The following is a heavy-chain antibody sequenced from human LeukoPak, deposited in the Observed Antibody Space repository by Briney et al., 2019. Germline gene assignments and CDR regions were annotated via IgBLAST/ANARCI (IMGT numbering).Heavy chain of an antibody. Sequence: GGSLRLSCAASGFTFSSYWMSWVRQAPGKGLEWVAVISYDGSNKYYADSVKGRFTISRDNSKNTLYLQMNSLRAEDTAVYYCARDGIRGYSGYDPGFDYWGQGTLVTVSS. V-gene: IGHV3-30*03. D-gene: IGHD5-12*01. CDR1: GFTFSSYW. J-gene: IGHJ4*02. CDR3: ARDGIRGYSGYDPGFDY. CDR2: ISYDGSNK.